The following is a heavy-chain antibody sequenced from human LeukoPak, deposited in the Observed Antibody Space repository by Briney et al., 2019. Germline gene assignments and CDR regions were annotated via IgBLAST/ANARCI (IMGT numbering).Heavy chain of an antibody. D-gene: IGHD6-13*01. V-gene: IGHV4-4*07. Sequence: TSETLSLTCTVSGGSISSYYWSWIRQPAGKGLEWIGGIYSTGGTNYNPSPKSRVTMSGDTSKNQFSLRLRSVTAADTAVYYCARQIASAGTAGFDFWGQGALVTVSS. J-gene: IGHJ4*02. CDR1: GGSISSYY. CDR3: ARQIASAGTAGFDF. CDR2: IYSTGGT.